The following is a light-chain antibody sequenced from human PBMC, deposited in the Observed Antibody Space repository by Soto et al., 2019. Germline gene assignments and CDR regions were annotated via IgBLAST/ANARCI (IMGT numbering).Light chain of an antibody. Sequence: EIVMTQSPATLSLSPGERAALSCRASQSSNSELAWYQQKPGQPPRLLIYGASTRATGVPARLTGSESGSEFTLTISGLESEDLAVYCCQQGHNWPLTFGQGTRLEI. V-gene: IGKV3-15*01. CDR2: GAS. J-gene: IGKJ2*01. CDR1: QSSNSE. CDR3: QQGHNWPLT.